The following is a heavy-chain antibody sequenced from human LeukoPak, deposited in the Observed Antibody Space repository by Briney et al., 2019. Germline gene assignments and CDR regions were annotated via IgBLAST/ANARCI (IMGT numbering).Heavy chain of an antibody. J-gene: IGHJ3*02. CDR1: GGSISSYY. V-gene: IGHV4-4*07. CDR3: ARVTGTTSGDAFDI. CDR2: IYTSGST. D-gene: IGHD1-1*01. Sequence: SETLSLTCTVSGGSISSYYWSWIRQPAGKGLEWIGRIYTSGSTNYNPSLKSRVTISVDTSKNQFSLKLSSVTAADTAVYYCARVTGTTSGDAFDIWGQGTMVTVSS.